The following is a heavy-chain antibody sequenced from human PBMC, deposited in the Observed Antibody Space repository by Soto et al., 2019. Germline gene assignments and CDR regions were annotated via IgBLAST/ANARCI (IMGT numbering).Heavy chain of an antibody. CDR2: ISWNSGSI. Sequence: EVQLVESGGGLVQPGRSLRLSCAASGFTFDDYAMHWVRQAPGKGLEWVSGISWNSGSIGYADSVKGRFTISRDNAKNSLYLQMNSLRAEDTALYYCAAQVSGYCSGGSCSAQFDYWGQGTLVTVSS. CDR1: GFTFDDYA. J-gene: IGHJ4*02. D-gene: IGHD2-15*01. V-gene: IGHV3-9*01. CDR3: AAQVSGYCSGGSCSAQFDY.